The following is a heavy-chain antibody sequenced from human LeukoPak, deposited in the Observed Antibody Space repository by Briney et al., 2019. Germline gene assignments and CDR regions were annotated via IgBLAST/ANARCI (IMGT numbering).Heavy chain of an antibody. Sequence: GGSLRLSCAASGFTFSNAWMSWVRQAPGKGLEWVGRIKTKTDGGTTAFAAPVKGRFTMSRDDSKNTLYLQMNSLKTEDTAMYYCTTLFYSDPLFTFDSWGQGTLVTVSS. D-gene: IGHD1-26*01. V-gene: IGHV3-15*01. CDR3: TTLFYSDPLFTFDS. J-gene: IGHJ4*02. CDR2: IKTKTDGGTT. CDR1: GFTFSNAW.